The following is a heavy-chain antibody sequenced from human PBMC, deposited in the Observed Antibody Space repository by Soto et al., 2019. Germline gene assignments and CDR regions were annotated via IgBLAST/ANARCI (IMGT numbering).Heavy chain of an antibody. V-gene: IGHV4-31*03. CDR2: IYYSGST. CDR1: GGSISSGGYY. Sequence: QVQLQESGPGLVKPSQTLSLTCTVSGGSISSGGYYWSWIRQHPGKGLEWIGYIYYSGSTYYNPSLTRRVTISGDAAKNQCSRKLSSVRDAGTAVYYCAREPLTWGQGTLVTVSS. J-gene: IGHJ4*02. CDR3: AREPLT.